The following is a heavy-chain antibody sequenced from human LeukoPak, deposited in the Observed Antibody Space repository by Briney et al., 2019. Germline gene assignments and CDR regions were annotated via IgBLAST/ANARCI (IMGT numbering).Heavy chain of an antibody. V-gene: IGHV2-5*02. J-gene: IGHJ4*02. D-gene: IGHD5-18*01. CDR3: AHSRHTARVEN. CDR2: IYWDDDK. CDR1: GFSLSSSGVG. Sequence: ESGPTLVKPTQTLTLTCTFSGFSLSSSGVGVGWIRQPPGKALEGLALIYWDDDKRYSPSLKTRLTITKDTSKNQVVLTMTNMDPVDTGTYYCAHSRHTARVENWGQGTLVTVSS.